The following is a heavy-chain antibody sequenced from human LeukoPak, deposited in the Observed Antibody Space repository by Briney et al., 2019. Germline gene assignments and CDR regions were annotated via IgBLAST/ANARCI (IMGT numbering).Heavy chain of an antibody. CDR1: GFPFSSYA. Sequence: PGGSLRLSCAASGFPFSSYALSWVRQAPGKGLEWVSAISGTGFSTYYADSVKGRFTVSRDNSKNTLFLHMSSLRAEDTAIYYCAKAGYSDYPYYYYYMDVWGKGTTVTVSS. CDR2: ISGTGFST. D-gene: IGHD4-11*01. J-gene: IGHJ6*03. V-gene: IGHV3-23*01. CDR3: AKAGYSDYPYYYYYMDV.